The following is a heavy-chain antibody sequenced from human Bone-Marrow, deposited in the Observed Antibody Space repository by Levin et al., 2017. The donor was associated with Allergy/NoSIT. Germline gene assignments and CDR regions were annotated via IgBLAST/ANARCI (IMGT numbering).Heavy chain of an antibody. CDR2: VYPRDSDT. V-gene: IGHV5-51*01. J-gene: IGHJ4*02. CDR1: GYRSTSYW. D-gene: IGHD2-2*03. CDR3: ARYDGYCSSATCYPNHIDY. Sequence: ASVKVSCKGSGYRSTSYWIGWVRQMPGQGLEWMGIVYPRDSDTRYSPSFQGRVTISADKSINTAYLQWSSLKASDTGIYYCARYDGYCSSATCYPNHIDYWGQGTLLTVSS.